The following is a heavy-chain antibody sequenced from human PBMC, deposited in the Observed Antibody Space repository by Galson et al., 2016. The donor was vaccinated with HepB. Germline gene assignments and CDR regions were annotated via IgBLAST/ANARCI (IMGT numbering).Heavy chain of an antibody. Sequence: SLRLSCAASGFTFAYAWMNWVRQAPGKGLEWVGRIKNKADGGTIDYAAPAKGRFTISRDDSKSTLYLQMNSLEIEDTAIYYCTKVLAYYQYDMDVWGRGSTVTGSS. CDR3: TKVLAYYQYDMDV. V-gene: IGHV3-15*01. CDR2: IKNKADGGTI. CDR1: GFTFAYAW. D-gene: IGHD4/OR15-4a*01. J-gene: IGHJ6*03.